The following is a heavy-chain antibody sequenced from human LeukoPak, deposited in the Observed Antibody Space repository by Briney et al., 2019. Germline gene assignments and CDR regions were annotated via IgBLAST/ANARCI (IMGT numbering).Heavy chain of an antibody. J-gene: IGHJ5*02. Sequence: GESLKISCKGSGYSFTSYWIGWVRQMPGKGLEWMGIIYPGDPDTRYSPSFQGQVTISADKSISTAYLQWSSPKASDTAMYYCARQAYCGGDCYSVNWFDPWGQGTLVTVSS. D-gene: IGHD2-21*02. CDR2: IYPGDPDT. CDR1: GYSFTSYW. CDR3: ARQAYCGGDCYSVNWFDP. V-gene: IGHV5-51*01.